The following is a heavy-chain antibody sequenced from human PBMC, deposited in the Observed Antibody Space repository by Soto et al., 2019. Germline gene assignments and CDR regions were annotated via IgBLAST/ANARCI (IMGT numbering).Heavy chain of an antibody. Sequence: SETLSLTCTVSGGSISSYHWSWIRQTPGKGLEWIGYVHYSWGSNYNPSLKSRVAISLDTSKSQFSLKLTSLTATDTAVYYCARQGLGALHGLVDVWGQGTTVT. CDR2: VHYSWGS. D-gene: IGHD1-26*01. CDR3: ARQGLGALHGLVDV. CDR1: GGSISSYH. V-gene: IGHV4-59*08. J-gene: IGHJ6*02.